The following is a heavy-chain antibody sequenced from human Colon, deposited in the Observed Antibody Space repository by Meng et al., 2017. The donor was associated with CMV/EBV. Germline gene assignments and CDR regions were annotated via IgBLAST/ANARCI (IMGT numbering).Heavy chain of an antibody. CDR2: IGSNSSAI. CDR1: GFTFNNYG. D-gene: IGHD1-26*01. J-gene: IGHJ6*02. V-gene: IGHV3-48*04. CDR3: ARLSGNSRMDV. Sequence: GESLKISCRASGFTFNNYGINWVRQAPGKGLEWVSFIGSNSSAIYYADSLKGRFTVSRDNANNSLFLQVDSLRAEDTAVYYCARLSGNSRMDVWGQGTTVTVSS.